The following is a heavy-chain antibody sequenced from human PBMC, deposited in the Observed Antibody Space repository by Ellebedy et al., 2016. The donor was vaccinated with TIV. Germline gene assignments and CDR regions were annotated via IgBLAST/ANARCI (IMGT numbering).Heavy chain of an antibody. CDR3: ARGMIKFGGVID. D-gene: IGHD3-16*01. Sequence: GESLKISCAASGFTFDDYGMSWVRQAPGKGLEWVSGINWNGGSTGYADSVKGRFTISRDNAKNSLYLQMNSLRAEDTALYHCARGMIKFGGVIDWGQGTLVTVSS. CDR2: INWNGGST. J-gene: IGHJ4*02. CDR1: GFTFDDYG. V-gene: IGHV3-20*01.